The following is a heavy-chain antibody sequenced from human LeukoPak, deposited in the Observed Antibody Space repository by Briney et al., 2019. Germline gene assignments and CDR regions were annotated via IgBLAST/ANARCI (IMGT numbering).Heavy chain of an antibody. CDR2: ISSSSNYI. V-gene: IGHV3-21*01. D-gene: IGHD3-9*01. J-gene: IGHJ4*02. CDR3: ARGGRSAYFDWSPDY. CDR1: GFTFRTYT. Sequence: GGSLRLSCAASGFTFRTYTMNWVRQAPGKGLEWVSYISSSSNYIYYADSVKGRFTISRDNAKNSLYLQMNSLRAEDTAVYYCARGGRSAYFDWSPDYWGQGTLVTVSS.